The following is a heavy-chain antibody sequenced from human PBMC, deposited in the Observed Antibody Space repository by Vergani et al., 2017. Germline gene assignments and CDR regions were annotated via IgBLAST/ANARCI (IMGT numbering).Heavy chain of an antibody. CDR3: ARVPTYCSSTSCYSGAFDI. V-gene: IGHV1-2*02. CDR2: INPNSGGT. CDR1: GYTFTGYY. D-gene: IGHD2-2*01. Sequence: QVQLVQSGAEVKKPGASVKVSCKAPGYTFTGYYMHWVRQAPGQGLEWMGWINPNSGGTNYAQKFQGRVTMTRDTSISTAYMELSRLGSDDTAVYYCARVPTYCSSTSCYSGAFDIWGQGTMVTVSS. J-gene: IGHJ3*02.